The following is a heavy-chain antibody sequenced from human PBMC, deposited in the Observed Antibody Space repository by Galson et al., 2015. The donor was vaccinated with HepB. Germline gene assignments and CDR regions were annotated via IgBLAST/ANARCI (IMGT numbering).Heavy chain of an antibody. CDR2: IVVGSGNT. V-gene: IGHV1-58*02. D-gene: IGHD2-2*01. Sequence: QSGAEVKKPGESLRISCKASGFTFTSSAMQWVRQAHGQRLGWIGWIVVGSGNTNYAQKFQERVTITRDMSTSTAYMELSSLRSEDTAVYYCAAGYCSSTSCPPTYYYYYMDVWGKGTTVTVSS. CDR3: AAGYCSSTSCPPTYYYYYMDV. J-gene: IGHJ6*03. CDR1: GFTFTSSA.